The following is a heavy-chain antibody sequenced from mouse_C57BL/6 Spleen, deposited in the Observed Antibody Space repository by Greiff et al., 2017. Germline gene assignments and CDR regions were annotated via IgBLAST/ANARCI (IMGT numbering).Heavy chain of an antibody. J-gene: IGHJ4*01. CDR3: ARSPYYYGSSLYAMDY. CDR1: GYTFTSYW. Sequence: QVQLKQSGAELVRPGTSVKLSCKASGYTFTSYWMHWVKQRPGQGLEWIGVIDPSDSYTNYNQKFKGKATLTVDTSSSTAYMQLSSLTSEDSAVYYCARSPYYYGSSLYAMDYWGQGTSVTVSS. D-gene: IGHD1-1*01. V-gene: IGHV1-59*01. CDR2: IDPSDSYT.